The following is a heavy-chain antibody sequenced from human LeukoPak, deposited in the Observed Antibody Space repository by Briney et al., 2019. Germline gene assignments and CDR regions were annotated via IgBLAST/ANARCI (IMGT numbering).Heavy chain of an antibody. D-gene: IGHD3-3*01. V-gene: IGHV3-33*06. Sequence: GRSLRLSCAASGFTFSSSVMHWVRQAPGKGLEWVAVIWFDGSIKFYGDSVKGRFTVSRDNSKSTLYLQMNSLGAEDTAVYYCAKAGYDFRTGYHRGFLDYWGQGTLVTVSS. CDR1: GFTFSSSV. CDR2: IWFDGSIK. J-gene: IGHJ4*02. CDR3: AKAGYDFRTGYHRGFLDY.